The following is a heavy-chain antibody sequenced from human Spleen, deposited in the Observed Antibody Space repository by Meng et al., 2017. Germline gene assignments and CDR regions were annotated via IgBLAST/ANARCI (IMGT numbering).Heavy chain of an antibody. CDR3: ARGPTTMAHDFDY. J-gene: IGHJ4*02. CDR1: GGSFSDYY. V-gene: IGHV4-34*01. Sequence: QLRQWGAGPLKPSETRALTCVGSGGSFSDYYWSWIRQPPGKGLEWIGEINHSGSTNYNPSLESRATISVDTSQNNLSLKLSSVTAADSAVYYCARGPTTMAHDFDYWGQGTLVTVSS. CDR2: INHSGST. D-gene: IGHD4-11*01.